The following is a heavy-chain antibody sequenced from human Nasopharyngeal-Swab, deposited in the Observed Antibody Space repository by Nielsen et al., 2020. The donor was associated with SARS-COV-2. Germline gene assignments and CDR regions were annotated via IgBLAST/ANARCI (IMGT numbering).Heavy chain of an antibody. Sequence: SETLSLTCAVYGGSFSGYYWSWICQPPGKGLEWIGEINHSGSTNYNPSLKSRVTISLDTSKNQFSLKLSSVTAADTAVFYCARDMRYYDYVWGSSHYYYYGMDVWGQGTTVTVSS. CDR1: GGSFSGYY. V-gene: IGHV4-34*01. D-gene: IGHD3-16*01. CDR3: ARDMRYYDYVWGSSHYYYYGMDV. CDR2: INHSGST. J-gene: IGHJ6*02.